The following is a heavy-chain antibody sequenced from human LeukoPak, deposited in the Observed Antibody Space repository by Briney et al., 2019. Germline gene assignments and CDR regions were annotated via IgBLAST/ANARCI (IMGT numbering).Heavy chain of an antibody. J-gene: IGHJ4*02. D-gene: IGHD3-3*02. Sequence: PGGSLRLSCAASGFTFSSYAMHWVRQAPGKGLEWVAVISSDGSTKYYADSVKGRSTISRDNSKNTLFLQMNSLRAEDTAVYYCARVSIFGVVIPPDFWGQGTLVTVSS. CDR1: GFTFSSYA. CDR3: ARVSIFGVVIPPDF. V-gene: IGHV3-30*01. CDR2: ISSDGSTK.